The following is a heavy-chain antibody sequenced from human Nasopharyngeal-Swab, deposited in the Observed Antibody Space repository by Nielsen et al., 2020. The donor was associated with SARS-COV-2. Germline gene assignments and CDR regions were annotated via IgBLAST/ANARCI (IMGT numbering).Heavy chain of an antibody. D-gene: IGHD2-15*01. CDR2: IRGSGGST. Sequence: GESLKISCAASGFTFSSYAMSWVRQAPGKGLEWVSAIRGSGGSTYYADSVKGRFTISRDNSKNTLYLQMNSQRAEDTAVYYCDKKGIVVVVADTDFDYWGQGTLVTVSS. CDR1: GFTFSSYA. V-gene: IGHV3-23*01. CDR3: DKKGIVVVVADTDFDY. J-gene: IGHJ4*02.